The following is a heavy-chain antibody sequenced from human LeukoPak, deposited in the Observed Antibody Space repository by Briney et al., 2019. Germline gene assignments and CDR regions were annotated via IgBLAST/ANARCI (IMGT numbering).Heavy chain of an antibody. V-gene: IGHV4-59*01. Sequence: SETLSLTCTVSGGSISSSYWSWIRQPPGKGLEWIGFISYTGYTNYNPSLKSRVTISVDTSKNQFSLKLSSVTAADTAVYYCARGPPYYDFWSGYHTSNWFDPWGQGTLVTVSS. CDR3: ARGPPYYDFWSGYHTSNWFDP. J-gene: IGHJ5*02. D-gene: IGHD3-3*01. CDR1: GGSISSSY. CDR2: ISYTGYT.